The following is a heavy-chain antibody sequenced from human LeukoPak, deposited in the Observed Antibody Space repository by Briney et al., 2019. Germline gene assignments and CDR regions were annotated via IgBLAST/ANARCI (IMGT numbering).Heavy chain of an antibody. J-gene: IGHJ5*02. CDR3: ARDPLYCSGGSCYSTWFDP. CDR1: GGSISSYY. V-gene: IGHV4-38-2*02. D-gene: IGHD2-15*01. Sequence: SETLSLTCTVSGGSISSYYWSWIRQPPGKGLEWIGSIYHSGSTYYNPSLKSRVTISVDTSKNQFSLKLSSVTAADTAVYYCARDPLYCSGGSCYSTWFDPWGQGTLVTVSS. CDR2: IYHSGST.